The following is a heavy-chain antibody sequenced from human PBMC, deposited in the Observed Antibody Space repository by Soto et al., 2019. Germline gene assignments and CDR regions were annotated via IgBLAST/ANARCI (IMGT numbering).Heavy chain of an antibody. CDR2: TCRYGREL. D-gene: IGHD1-1*01. V-gene: IGHV3-74*01. Sequence: EVQLVESGGGFNQPGGSRRLSCAASGCTISTYCMHWVRHTPGTGLVWVSRTCRYGRELYYADSVKGRFTISRDDAKNTLYLQMDSLRVEDTGIYYCVRGTTAWRGMDYWGQGALVTVSS. CDR1: GCTISTYC. J-gene: IGHJ4*02. CDR3: VRGTTAWRGMDY.